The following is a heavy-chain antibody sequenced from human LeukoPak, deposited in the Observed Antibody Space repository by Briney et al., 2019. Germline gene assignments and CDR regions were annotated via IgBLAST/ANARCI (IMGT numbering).Heavy chain of an antibody. D-gene: IGHD2-2*01. CDR3: AKDSYCSSTSCLGLNWFDP. J-gene: IGHJ5*02. CDR2: ISYDGSNK. Sequence: GGSLRLSCAASGFTFSSYGMHWVRQAPGKGLEWVAVISYDGSNKYYADSVKGRLTISRDNSKNTLYLQMNSLRAEDTAVYYCAKDSYCSSTSCLGLNWFDPWGQGTLVTVSS. V-gene: IGHV3-30*18. CDR1: GFTFSSYG.